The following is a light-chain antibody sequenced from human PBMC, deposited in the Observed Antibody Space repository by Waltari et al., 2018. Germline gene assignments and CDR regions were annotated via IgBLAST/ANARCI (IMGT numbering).Light chain of an antibody. J-gene: IGLJ3*02. V-gene: IGLV2-8*01. CDR3: SSYAGSKFWV. CDR2: EVS. CDR1: SSDVGGYNY. Sequence: QSALTQPPSASGSPGQSVTISCTGTSSDVGGYNYVSWFQQRPGKAPKVMLYEVSKRPSGVPGRFSGSKSGNTASLIVSGLQAEDEADYYCSSYAGSKFWVFGGGTKLTVL.